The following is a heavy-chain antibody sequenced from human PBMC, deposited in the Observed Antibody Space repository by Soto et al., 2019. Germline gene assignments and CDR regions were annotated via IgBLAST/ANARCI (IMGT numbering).Heavy chain of an antibody. CDR1: GFTFTSSA. D-gene: IGHD6-6*01. V-gene: IGHV1-58*01. Sequence: VKVTCKASGFTFTSSAVQWVRQARGQRLEWIGWIVVGSGNTNYAQKFQERVTITRDMSTSTAYMELSSLRSEDTAVYYCAANSNEYSCSPLEDDYYYGMDVWGQGTSVIVSS. CDR2: IVVGSGNT. J-gene: IGHJ6*02. CDR3: AANSNEYSCSPLEDDYYYGMDV.